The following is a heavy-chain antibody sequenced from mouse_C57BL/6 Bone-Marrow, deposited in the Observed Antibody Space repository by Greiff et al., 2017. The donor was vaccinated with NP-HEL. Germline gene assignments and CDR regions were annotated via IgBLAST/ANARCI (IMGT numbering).Heavy chain of an antibody. CDR1: GFTFTDYY. V-gene: IGHV7-3*01. CDR2: IRNKANGYTT. J-gene: IGHJ2*01. D-gene: IGHD2-1*01. CDR3: ARYEWGNYGCDY. Sequence: EVQLVESGGGLVQPGGSLSLSCAASGFTFTDYYMSWVRQPPGKALEWLGFIRNKANGYTTEYSASVKGRFTISRDNSQSILYLQMNALRAEDSATYYCARYEWGNYGCDYWGQGTTLTVSS.